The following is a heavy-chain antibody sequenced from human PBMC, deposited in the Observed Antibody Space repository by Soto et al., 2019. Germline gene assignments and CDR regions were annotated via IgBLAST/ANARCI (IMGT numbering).Heavy chain of an antibody. CDR2: TYHSGST. V-gene: IGHV4-30-2*01. CDR1: NAAISSDAHS. J-gene: IGHJ5*02. D-gene: IGHD1-1*01. CDR3: AREETHSCQTRRFSDP. Sequence: SKTLSLTCSICNAAISSDAHSSTSIRQPPGKGLEWIGYTYHSGSTYYNPSLKTRVNIAVDRPNNQFSLKLSSVTAADTAGNYCAREETHSCQTRRFSDP.